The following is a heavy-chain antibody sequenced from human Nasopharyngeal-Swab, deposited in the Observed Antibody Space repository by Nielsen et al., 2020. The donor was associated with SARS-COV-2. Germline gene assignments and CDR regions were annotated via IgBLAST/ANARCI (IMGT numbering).Heavy chain of an antibody. CDR2: IYYSGST. Sequence: SCTVSGGSISSYYWSWIRQPPGKGLEWIGYIYYSGSTNYNPSLKSRVTISVDTSKNQFSLKLSSVTAADTAVYYCARRGSGWYFDYWGQGTLVTVSS. V-gene: IGHV4-59*08. D-gene: IGHD6-19*01. CDR3: ARRGSGWYFDY. CDR1: GGSISSYY. J-gene: IGHJ4*02.